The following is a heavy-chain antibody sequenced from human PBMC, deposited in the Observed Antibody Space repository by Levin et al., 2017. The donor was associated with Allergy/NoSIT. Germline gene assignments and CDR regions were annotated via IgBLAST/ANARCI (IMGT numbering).Heavy chain of an antibody. CDR1: GFTFSNAW. CDR2: IKSKTDGGTT. V-gene: IGHV3-15*01. J-gene: IGHJ3*02. CDR3: TTFALGWWELPRTDAFDI. Sequence: GGSLRLSCAASGFTFSNAWMSWVRQAPGKGLEWVGRIKSKTDGGTTDYAAPVKGRFTISRDDSKNTLYLQMNSLKTEDTAVYYCTTFALGWWELPRTDAFDIWGQGTMVTVSS. D-gene: IGHD1-26*01.